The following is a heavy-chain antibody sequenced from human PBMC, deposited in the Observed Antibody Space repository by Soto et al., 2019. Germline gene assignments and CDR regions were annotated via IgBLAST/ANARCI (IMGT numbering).Heavy chain of an antibody. CDR2: FDPEDGET. Sequence: ASVKVSCKVSGYTLTELSMHWVRQAPGKGLEWMGGFDPEDGETIYAQRFQGRVTMTEETSTDTAYMELSSLRSEDTAVYYCATSQHTLRVVIYCWGQGTLVAVSS. CDR1: GYTLTELS. J-gene: IGHJ4*02. V-gene: IGHV1-24*01. CDR3: ATSQHTLRVVIYC.